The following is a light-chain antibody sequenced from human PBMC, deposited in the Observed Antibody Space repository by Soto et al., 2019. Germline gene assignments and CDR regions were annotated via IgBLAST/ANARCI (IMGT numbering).Light chain of an antibody. CDR3: QQYNNWPPIT. CDR1: QSVSSY. CDR2: GAS. V-gene: IGKV3D-15*01. J-gene: IGKJ5*01. Sequence: EIVLTQSPATLSLSPGERATLSCRASQSVSSYLAWYQQKPGQAPRRVIYGASTWGTGVPPRFTGSGSGTEFTLTISGLQSEDFAVYYCQQYNNWPPITFGQGTRLEI.